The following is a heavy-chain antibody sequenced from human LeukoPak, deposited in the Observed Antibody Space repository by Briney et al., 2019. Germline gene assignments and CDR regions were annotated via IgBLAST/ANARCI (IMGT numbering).Heavy chain of an antibody. V-gene: IGHV1-18*01. CDR1: GYTFTCYD. J-gene: IGHJ6*02. Sequence: GASVKVSCKASGYTFTCYDIRWVRQAPGQGLEWMGWISAYNGNTNYAQKLQGRVTMTTDTSTSTAYMELRSLRSDDTAVYYCARDLVLMVYQTYYYYYYGMDVWGQGTTVTVSS. D-gene: IGHD2-8*01. CDR3: ARDLVLMVYQTYYYYYYGMDV. CDR2: ISAYNGNT.